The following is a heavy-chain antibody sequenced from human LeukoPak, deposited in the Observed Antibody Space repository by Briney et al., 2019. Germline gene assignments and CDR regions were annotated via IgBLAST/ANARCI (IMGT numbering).Heavy chain of an antibody. CDR2: ISSSSSTI. J-gene: IGHJ4*02. CDR3: AKDKARCFDY. D-gene: IGHD4-17*01. V-gene: IGHV3-48*01. CDR1: GFTFSSYS. Sequence: GGSLRLSCAASGFTFSSYSMNWVRQAPGKGLEWVSYISSSSSTIYYADSVKGRFTISRDNSKNTLYLQMNSLRAEDTAVYYCAKDKARCFDYWGQGTLVTVSS.